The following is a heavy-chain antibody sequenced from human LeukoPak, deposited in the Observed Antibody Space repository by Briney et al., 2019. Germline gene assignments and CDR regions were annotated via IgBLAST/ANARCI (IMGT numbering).Heavy chain of an antibody. V-gene: IGHV3-21*01. J-gene: IGHJ4*02. D-gene: IGHD1-26*01. CDR1: GFTFSSYA. CDR3: AKGAGGSYGAFYFDS. Sequence: GGSLRLSCAVSGFTFSSYAMSWVRQTPGKGLEWVSSITSSGSHKYFADSLKGRITISRDNVNKLFYLQMSSLRVEDTAFYYCAKGAGGSYGAFYFDSWGQGILVTVSS. CDR2: ITSSGSHK.